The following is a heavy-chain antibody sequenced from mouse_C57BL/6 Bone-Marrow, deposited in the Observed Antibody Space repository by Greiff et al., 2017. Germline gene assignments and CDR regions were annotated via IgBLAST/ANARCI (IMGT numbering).Heavy chain of an antibody. J-gene: IGHJ2*01. CDR3: ARNSGTGGNYLDY. CDR2: IWTGGGT. D-gene: IGHD3-3*01. CDR1: GFSLTSYA. Sequence: VKLLESGPGLVAPSQSLSITCTVSGFSLTSYAISWVRQPPGKGLEWLGVIWTGGGTNYNSALKSRLSISKDNSKSQVFLKMNSLQTDDTARYYCARNSGTGGNYLDYWGQGTTLTVSS. V-gene: IGHV2-9-1*01.